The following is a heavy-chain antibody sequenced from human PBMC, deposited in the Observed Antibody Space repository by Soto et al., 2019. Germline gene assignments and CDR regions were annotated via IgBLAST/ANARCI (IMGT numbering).Heavy chain of an antibody. CDR1: GFSLSTSGVG. CDR3: AHSRVYYDDSSGYYAIPGY. Sequence: QITLKESGPTLVKPTQTLTLTCTFSGFSLSTSGVGVGWLRQPPGKALEWLALIYWNDDKRYSPSLKSRLTITKDTSKNQVVLTMTNMDPVDTATYYCAHSRVYYDDSSGYYAIPGYWGQGTLVTVS. V-gene: IGHV2-5*01. CDR2: IYWNDDK. J-gene: IGHJ4*02. D-gene: IGHD3-22*01.